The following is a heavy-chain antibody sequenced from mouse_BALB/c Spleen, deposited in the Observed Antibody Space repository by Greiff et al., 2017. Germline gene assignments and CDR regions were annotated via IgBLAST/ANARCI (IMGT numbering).Heavy chain of an antibody. CDR2: INPSNGGT. CDR1: GYTFTSYY. J-gene: IGHJ4*01. Sequence: QVQLKQSGAELVKPGASVKLSCKASGYTFTSYYMYWVKQRPGQGLEWIGEINPSNGGTNFNEKFKSKATLTVDKSSSTAYMQLSSLTSEDSAVYYCTRPPYYRYDVGSAMDYWGQGTSVTVSS. V-gene: IGHV1S81*02. D-gene: IGHD2-14*01. CDR3: TRPPYYRYDVGSAMDY.